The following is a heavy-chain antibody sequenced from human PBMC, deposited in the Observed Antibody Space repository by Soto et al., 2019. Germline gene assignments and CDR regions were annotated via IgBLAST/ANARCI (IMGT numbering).Heavy chain of an antibody. J-gene: IGHJ4*02. V-gene: IGHV3-21*01. CDR1: GFTFSSYS. D-gene: IGHD3-22*01. CDR3: ARDQRYYYDSSGYYSDY. Sequence: GGSLRLSCAASGFTFSSYSMNWVRQAPGKGLEWVSSISSSSSYIYYADSVKGRFTISRDNAKNSLYLQMNSLRAEDTAVYYCARDQRYYYDSSGYYSDYWGQGTLVTSPQ. CDR2: ISSSSSYI.